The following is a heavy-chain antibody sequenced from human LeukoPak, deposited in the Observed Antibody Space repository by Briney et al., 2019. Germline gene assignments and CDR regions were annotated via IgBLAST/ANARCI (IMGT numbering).Heavy chain of an antibody. CDR1: GFTFSDYC. CDR2: ISSSGSTM. D-gene: IGHD3-22*01. CDR3: ATRGPDSSGFYRFDY. J-gene: IGHJ4*02. Sequence: GGSLRLSCAASGFTFSDYCMSWIRPAPGKGLEWVSFISSSGSTMYYADSVKGRLTISRDNAKNSLYLQMNSLRAEDTAVYYCATRGPDSSGFYRFDYWGQGTLVTVSS. V-gene: IGHV3-11*01.